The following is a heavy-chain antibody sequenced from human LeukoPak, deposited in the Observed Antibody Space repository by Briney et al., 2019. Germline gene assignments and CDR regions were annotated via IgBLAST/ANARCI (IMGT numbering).Heavy chain of an antibody. J-gene: IGHJ4*02. CDR3: ASLRSGSSTYFDY. CDR1: GVTFSSYA. CDR2: TSGSGGST. Sequence: GGSLRLSCAAPGVTFSSYAMSWVRQAPGKGLDWVSATSGSGGSTAYADSVKDRFTISRDNSKNTLYLQMNGLRAEDTAVYYCASLRSGSSTYFDYWGQGTLVAVSS. V-gene: IGHV3-23*01. D-gene: IGHD3-10*01.